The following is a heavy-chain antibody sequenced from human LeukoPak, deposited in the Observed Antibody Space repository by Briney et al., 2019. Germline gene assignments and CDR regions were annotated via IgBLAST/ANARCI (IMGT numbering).Heavy chain of an antibody. J-gene: IGHJ4*02. Sequence: SETLSLTCTVSGGSISSYYWSWIRQPAGKGLDWIGRIYTSGSTNYNPSLESRVTMSLDTSKNQFFLKLSSVTAADTAVYYCARDSGSRGWLLDYWGQGTLVTVSS. CDR1: GGSISSYY. V-gene: IGHV4-4*07. D-gene: IGHD6-19*01. CDR2: IYTSGST. CDR3: ARDSGSRGWLLDY.